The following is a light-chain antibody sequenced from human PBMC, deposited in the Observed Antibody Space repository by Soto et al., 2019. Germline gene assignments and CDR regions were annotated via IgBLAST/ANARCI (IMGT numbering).Light chain of an antibody. CDR3: SPSTINNTVL. CDR2: EVS. Sequence: QSALTQPASMSGSPGQSITISCTGTSSDVGGYNYVSWYKRHPGKAPKLLIYEVSNRPSGVSNRFSGSKSGNTASLTISGLQAEDEADYYCSPSTINNTVLFGGGTKATVL. J-gene: IGLJ2*01. CDR1: SSDVGGYNY. V-gene: IGLV2-14*01.